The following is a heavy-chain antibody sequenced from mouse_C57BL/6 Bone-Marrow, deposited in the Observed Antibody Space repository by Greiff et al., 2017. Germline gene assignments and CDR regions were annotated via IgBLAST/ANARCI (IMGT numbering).Heavy chain of an antibody. Sequence: QVQLQQPGAELVKPGASVKLSCKASGYTFTNYWMHWVKQRPGQGLEWIGMMHPNGGSPDYNEKFKSEATLSVDKSSSTAYIELSSLTSEDSAVYYWARSYDYDDYSMDYWGQGTSVTVSS. CDR2: MHPNGGSP. CDR3: ARSYDYDDYSMDY. CDR1: GYTFTNYW. J-gene: IGHJ4*01. D-gene: IGHD2-4*01. V-gene: IGHV1-64*01.